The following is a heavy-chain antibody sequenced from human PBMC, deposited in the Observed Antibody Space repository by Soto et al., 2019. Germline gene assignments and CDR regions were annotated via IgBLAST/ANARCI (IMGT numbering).Heavy chain of an antibody. V-gene: IGHV1-69*12. CDR3: ARDTSSTLMAWDFSYYALDV. CDR2: IIPLFETA. D-gene: IGHD3-10*01. CDR1: GGTFSTYS. J-gene: IGHJ6*02. Sequence: QVQLVQSGPEVKKPGSSVKVSCKVSGGTFSTYSITWVRQGPGQGLEWMGGIIPLFETANYAQKFQGRVTITADESTNTAYMELTSLRSEDTAVYYCARDTSSTLMAWDFSYYALDVWGQGTTVTVSS.